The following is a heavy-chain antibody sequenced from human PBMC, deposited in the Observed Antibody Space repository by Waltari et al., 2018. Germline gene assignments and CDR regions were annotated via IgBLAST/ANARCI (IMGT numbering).Heavy chain of an antibody. CDR2: IYYSGST. V-gene: IGHV4-59*01. Sequence: QVQLQESGPGLVKPSETLSLTCTVSGGSISSYYWSWIRQPPGKGLEWIGYIYYSGSTHYNPSLKSRVTISVDTTKNQFSLKLSSVTAADTAVYYCARGPNRYYFDYWGQGTLVTVSS. CDR1: GGSISSYY. CDR3: ARGPNRYYFDY. D-gene: IGHD7-27*01. J-gene: IGHJ4*02.